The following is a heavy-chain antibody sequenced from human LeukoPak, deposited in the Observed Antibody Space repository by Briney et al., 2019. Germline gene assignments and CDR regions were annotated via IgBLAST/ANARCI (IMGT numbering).Heavy chain of an antibody. CDR3: AKGGYSYGYFDY. CDR1: GFIFSNYA. CDR2: ISWNSGSI. D-gene: IGHD5-18*01. V-gene: IGHV3-9*01. J-gene: IGHJ4*02. Sequence: GGSLRLSCTGFIFSNYAVSWVRQAPGKGLEWVSGISWNSGSIGYADSVKGRFTISRDNAKNSLYLQMNNLRAEDTALYYCAKGGYSYGYFDYWGQGTLVTVSS.